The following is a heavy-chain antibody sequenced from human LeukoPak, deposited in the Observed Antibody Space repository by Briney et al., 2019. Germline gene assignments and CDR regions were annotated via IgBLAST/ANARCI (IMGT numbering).Heavy chain of an antibody. Sequence: PSETLSLTCAVYGGSFSAYYWSWIRQSPGKGLEWIAEINHRGDTNYNPPVKSRVTISVDTSKNQFSLKVRSPTAADTAVYYCARGPTISETGYFDYWGQGTLVTVSS. CDR1: GGSFSAYY. CDR3: ARGPTISETGYFDY. J-gene: IGHJ4*03. V-gene: IGHV4-34*01. D-gene: IGHD1-1*01. CDR2: INHRGDT.